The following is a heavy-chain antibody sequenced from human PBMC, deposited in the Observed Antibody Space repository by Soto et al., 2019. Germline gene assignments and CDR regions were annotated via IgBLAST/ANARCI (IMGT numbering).Heavy chain of an antibody. CDR1: GYTFTNYA. D-gene: IGHD3-16*02. CDR2: INAGNGNT. J-gene: IGHJ5*02. CDR3: AREVYDYVWGRYPINWFDP. V-gene: IGHV1-3*01. Sequence: GASVKVSCKASGYTFTNYAIHWVRPAPGQRLEGMGWINAGNGNTKYSQKFQDRVTITSDTSASTAYMELSSLRSEDTAVYYCAREVYDYVWGRYPINWFDPWGQGTLVTVFS.